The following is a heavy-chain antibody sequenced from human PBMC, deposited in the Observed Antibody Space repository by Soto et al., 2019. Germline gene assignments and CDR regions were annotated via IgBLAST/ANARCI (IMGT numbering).Heavy chain of an antibody. CDR3: ARDAYDYVWGKLPHFDY. J-gene: IGHJ4*02. D-gene: IGHD3-16*01. Sequence: PSETLSLTCTVSGGSISSGGYYWSWIRQHPGKGLEWIGYIYYSGSTYYNPSLKSRVTISVDTSKNQFSLKLSSVTAADTAVYYCARDAYDYVWGKLPHFDYWGQGTLVTVSS. CDR2: IYYSGST. V-gene: IGHV4-31*03. CDR1: GGSISSGGYY.